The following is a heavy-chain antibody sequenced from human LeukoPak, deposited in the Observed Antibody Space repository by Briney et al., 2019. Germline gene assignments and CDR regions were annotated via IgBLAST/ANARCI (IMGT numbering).Heavy chain of an antibody. V-gene: IGHV3-9*01. J-gene: IGHJ5*02. CDR2: ISWNSGNI. CDR3: AKENHVLLWFGEARWFDH. D-gene: IGHD3-10*01. Sequence: GGSLRLSCAASGFTFDDYAMRWVRHAPGKGLEWVSGISWNSGNIVYADSVKGRFTISRDNAKNSLYLQMNSLRAEDTALYYCAKENHVLLWFGEARWFDHWGQGTLVTVSS. CDR1: GFTFDDYA.